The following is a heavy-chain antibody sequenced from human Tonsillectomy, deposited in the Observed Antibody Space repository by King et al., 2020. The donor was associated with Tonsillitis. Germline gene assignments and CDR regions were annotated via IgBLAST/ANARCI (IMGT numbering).Heavy chain of an antibody. V-gene: IGHV5-51*03. J-gene: IGHJ3*02. CDR1: GYSFRSHW. CDR2: IYPGDSDT. Sequence: QLVQSGSEVKKPGESLKISCKGSGYSFRSHWIAWVRQMPGKGLEWMGVIYPGDSDTRYRPSFQGQVTISADKSLSTAYLQWSSLKASDTATYYCARGLNFRSGYYHDDAFDIWGQGTIVTVSS. D-gene: IGHD3-22*01. CDR3: ARGLNFRSGYYHDDAFDI.